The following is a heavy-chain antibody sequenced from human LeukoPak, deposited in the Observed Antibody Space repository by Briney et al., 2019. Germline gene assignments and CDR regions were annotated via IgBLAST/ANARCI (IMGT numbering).Heavy chain of an antibody. J-gene: IGHJ4*02. CDR2: ISSGSSYI. D-gene: IGHD2-15*01. CDR3: ARVVVGPYYFDY. CDR1: GFTFNTYT. V-gene: IGHV3-21*01. Sequence: GGSLRLSCAASGFTFNTYTMNWVRQAPGKGLEWVSSISSGSSYIYYADSVKGRFTISRDNAKNSLYLQMDSLRAEDTAVYYCARVVVGPYYFDYWGQGTLVTVSS.